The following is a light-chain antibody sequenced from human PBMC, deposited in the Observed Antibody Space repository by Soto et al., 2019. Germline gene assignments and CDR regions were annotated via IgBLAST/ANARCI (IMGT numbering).Light chain of an antibody. CDR1: QGISNY. J-gene: IGKJ1*01. CDR2: AAS. Sequence: IRMTQSPSSLSTSVGDRVTITCRASQGISNYLAWYQQKPEKVPKLLIYAASTLQSGVPSRFSGSGSGTDFTLTISSLQPEDVATYYCQKYNSAPWTFGQGTKVDIK. V-gene: IGKV1-27*01. CDR3: QKYNSAPWT.